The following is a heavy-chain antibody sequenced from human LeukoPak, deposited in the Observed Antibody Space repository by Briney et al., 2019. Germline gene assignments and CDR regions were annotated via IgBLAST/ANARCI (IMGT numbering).Heavy chain of an antibody. D-gene: IGHD1-26*01. Sequence: PGGSLRLSCAASGFTFSTYGMSWVRQAPGKGLEWVSAISGSGNDRYYADSVKGRFTISRDNSKNTLYLQMNSLTVEDTALYYCARDKLRGSAGNYYYMDVWGKGTTVTVSS. V-gene: IGHV3-23*01. CDR3: ARDKLRGSAGNYYYMDV. CDR2: ISGSGNDR. J-gene: IGHJ6*03. CDR1: GFTFSTYG.